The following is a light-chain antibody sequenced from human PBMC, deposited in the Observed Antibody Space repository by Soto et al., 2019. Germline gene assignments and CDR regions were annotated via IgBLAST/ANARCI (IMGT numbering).Light chain of an antibody. V-gene: IGKV3-20*01. J-gene: IGKJ1*01. CDR1: QRVSSNY. CDR3: QQSGSSPWT. CDR2: GAS. Sequence: PGDRATLSCRASQRVSSNYLAWYQQKPGQTPRLLIYGASSRATGIPDRFSGSGSGTDFTLTISRLEPEDFAVYYCQQSGSSPWTFGQGTKVEIK.